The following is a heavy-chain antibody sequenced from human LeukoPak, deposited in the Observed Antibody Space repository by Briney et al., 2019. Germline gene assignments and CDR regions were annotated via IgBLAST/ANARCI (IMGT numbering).Heavy chain of an antibody. D-gene: IGHD2-15*01. J-gene: IGHJ4*02. CDR1: GGSISSYY. Sequence: SETLSLTCTVSGGSISSYYWSWIRQPPGKGLEWIGRIYSTGYTYYSPSLKSRAILSVDTSKNQFSLKLTSVTAADTAVYYCARNAAYCLDYWGQGTLVTVSS. CDR3: ARNAAYCLDY. V-gene: IGHV4-4*07. CDR2: IYSTGYT.